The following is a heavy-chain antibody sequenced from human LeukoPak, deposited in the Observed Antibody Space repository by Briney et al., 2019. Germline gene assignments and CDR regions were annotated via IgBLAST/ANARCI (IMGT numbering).Heavy chain of an antibody. CDR2: IYYSGST. D-gene: IGHD3-3*01. Sequence: SETLSLTCTVSGGSISSSSYYWGWIRQPPGKGPEWIGSIYYSGSTYYNPSLRSRVTISVDTSKNQFSLKLSSVTAADTAVYYCARTYYDFWSGYYTGDWFDPWGQGTLVTVSS. V-gene: IGHV4-39*01. J-gene: IGHJ5*02. CDR1: GGSISSSSYY. CDR3: ARTYYDFWSGYYTGDWFDP.